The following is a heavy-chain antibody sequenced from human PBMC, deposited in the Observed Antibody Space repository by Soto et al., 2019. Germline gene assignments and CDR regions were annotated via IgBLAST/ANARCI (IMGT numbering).Heavy chain of an antibody. Sequence: HLVESGGGVVQPGRSLRLSCVASGFNFKAYGMHWVRQAPGKGLEWVAVISTDGTNQHHADSVKGRFTISRDNFKNTLYLQMNSLRPEDTAVYFCAVGGGDLSLTPFDYWGQGTLVTVSS. J-gene: IGHJ4*02. CDR3: AVGGGDLSLTPFDY. D-gene: IGHD3-16*02. CDR1: GFNFKAYG. CDR2: ISTDGTNQ. V-gene: IGHV3-30-3*01.